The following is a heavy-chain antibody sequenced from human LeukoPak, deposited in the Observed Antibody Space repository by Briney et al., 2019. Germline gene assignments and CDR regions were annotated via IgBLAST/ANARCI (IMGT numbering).Heavy chain of an antibody. CDR3: ARDLSGVAGYTYGRGIDY. J-gene: IGHJ4*02. CDR2: IKQDGSEK. Sequence: GGSLRLSCAASGFTFSSYWMSWVRQAPGKGLEWVANIKQDGSEKYYVDSVKGRFTISRDNAKTSLYLQMNSLRAEDTAVYYCARDLSGVAGYTYGRGIDYWGQGTLVTVSS. CDR1: GFTFSSYW. D-gene: IGHD5-18*01. V-gene: IGHV3-7*01.